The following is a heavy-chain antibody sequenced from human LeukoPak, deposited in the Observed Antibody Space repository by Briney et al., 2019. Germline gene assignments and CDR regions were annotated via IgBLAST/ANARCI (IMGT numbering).Heavy chain of an antibody. D-gene: IGHD3-10*01. CDR1: GFTFSSHG. J-gene: IGHJ4*02. V-gene: IGHV3-23*01. Sequence: GGSLRLSCAASGFTFSSHGMSWVRQAPGKGLEWVSTVSGSGDNTYYADSVKGRFTISRDNSKNTLYLQMNSLRAEDTAVYYCARVTYGSGTYGAFDYWGQGTLVTVSS. CDR2: VSGSGDNT. CDR3: ARVTYGSGTYGAFDY.